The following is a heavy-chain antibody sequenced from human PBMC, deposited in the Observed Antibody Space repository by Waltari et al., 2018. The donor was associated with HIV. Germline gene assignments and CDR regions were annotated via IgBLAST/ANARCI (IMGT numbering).Heavy chain of an antibody. V-gene: IGHV1-2*04. CDR1: GYTFTGYY. J-gene: IGHJ5*02. D-gene: IGHD2-2*01. CDR2: MSLSSGAT. Sequence: QVQLVQSGAEVKKPGASVKVSCKASGYTFTGYYMHWVRQAPGQGLAWRGWMSLSSGATNYAQKYDGWVTMTRDRSSRGCYMGLNSLRSHDTAVYYCARPLPYGSTASCAYFDPWGQGTVVTVSS. CDR3: ARPLPYGSTASCAYFDP.